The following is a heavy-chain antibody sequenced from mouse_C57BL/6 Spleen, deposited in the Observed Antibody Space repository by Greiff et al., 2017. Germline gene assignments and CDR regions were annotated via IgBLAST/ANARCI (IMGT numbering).Heavy chain of an antibody. J-gene: IGHJ1*03. CDR3: ARGGSSPSYWYFDV. D-gene: IGHD1-1*01. CDR2: INPYNGGT. Sequence: VQLQQSGPVLVKPGASVKMSCKASGYTFTDYYMNWVKQSHGKSLEWIGVINPYNGGTSYNQKFKGKATLTVDKSSSTAYMELNSLTSEDSAVYYCARGGSSPSYWYFDVWGTGTTVTVSS. V-gene: IGHV1-19*01. CDR1: GYTFTDYY.